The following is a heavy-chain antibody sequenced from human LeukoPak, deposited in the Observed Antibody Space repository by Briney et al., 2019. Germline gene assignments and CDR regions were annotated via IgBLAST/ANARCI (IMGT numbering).Heavy chain of an antibody. CDR2: ISGYNGNT. V-gene: IGHV1-18*01. D-gene: IGHD5-24*01. Sequence: ASVKVSCKASGYTFSIYDISWVRQAPGQGLEWMGWISGYNGNTNSAQKLQGRVTMTTDTSTSTAYMELRSLRSDDTAVYYCARVRGDGYDGFEYWGQGTLVTVSS. CDR3: ARVRGDGYDGFEY. CDR1: GYTFSIYD. J-gene: IGHJ4*02.